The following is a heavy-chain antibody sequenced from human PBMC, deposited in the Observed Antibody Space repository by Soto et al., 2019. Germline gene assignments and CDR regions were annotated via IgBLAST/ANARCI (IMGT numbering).Heavy chain of an antibody. CDR2: IYHSGST. J-gene: IGHJ5*02. CDR3: ARNTERVDIVSTNPNWFHP. CDR1: GGSISSYY. D-gene: IGHD5-12*01. Sequence: SETLSLTCTVSGGSISSYYWSWIRQPPGKALEWIGYIYHSGSTNYNPSLKSRVTISVDTSKNQFSLKLSSVTAADTAVYYCARNTERVDIVSTNPNWFHPWGQGTLVTVSA. V-gene: IGHV4-59*01.